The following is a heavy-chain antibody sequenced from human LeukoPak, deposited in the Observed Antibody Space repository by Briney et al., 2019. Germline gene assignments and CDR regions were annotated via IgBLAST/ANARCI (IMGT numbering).Heavy chain of an antibody. CDR1: GGSISSSSYY. D-gene: IGHD3-22*01. CDR2: IYYSGST. CDR3: ARLDYDPMTHWFDP. Sequence: SETLSLTCTVSGGSISSSSYYWGWIRQPPGKGLEWIGSIYYSGSTYYNPSLKSRVTISVDTSKNQFSLKLSSVTAADTAVYYCARLDYDPMTHWFDPWGQGTLVTVSS. J-gene: IGHJ5*02. V-gene: IGHV4-39*01.